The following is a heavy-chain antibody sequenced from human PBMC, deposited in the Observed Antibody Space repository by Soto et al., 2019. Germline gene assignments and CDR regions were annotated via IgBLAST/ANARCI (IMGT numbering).Heavy chain of an antibody. CDR3: SKDGLWFGRASEDN. CDR2: ITAGNGNT. J-gene: IGHJ4*02. V-gene: IGHV1-3*01. D-gene: IGHD3-10*01. CDR1: GYTFTTYA. Sequence: GASVRASCRASGYTFTTYAMHWVRKAPGQRLEWMGWITAGNGNTKYSQKFQGRVTITRDTSASTAYMELSSLRSEDTAVYYCSKDGLWFGRASEDNWGQGIQVTVSS.